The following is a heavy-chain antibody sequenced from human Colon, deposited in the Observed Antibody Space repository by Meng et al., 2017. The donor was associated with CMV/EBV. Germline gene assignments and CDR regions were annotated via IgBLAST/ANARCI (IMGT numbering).Heavy chain of an antibody. V-gene: IGHV4-34*01. CDR3: ARRVGSGKYYFDS. Sequence: CAIYGGSLTGHYCSWIRQSPGKGLEWSGEINCSQTINYNPSLKSRVTISADMSKNQCSLKLRSVTAADGAVYYCARRVGSGKYYFDSWSQGSLVTVSS. CDR2: INCSQTI. J-gene: IGHJ4*02. CDR1: GGSLTGHY. D-gene: IGHD3-10*01.